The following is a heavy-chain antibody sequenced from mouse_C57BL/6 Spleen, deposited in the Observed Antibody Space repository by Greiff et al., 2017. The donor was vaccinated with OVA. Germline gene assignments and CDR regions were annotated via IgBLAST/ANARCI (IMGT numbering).Heavy chain of an antibody. CDR2: IDPSDSYT. CDR3: APYSNYEDWYCDV. D-gene: IGHD2-5*01. Sequence: QVQLQQPGAELVKPGASVKLSCKASGYTFTSYWMQWVKQRPGQGLEWIGEIDPSDSYTNYNQKFKGKATLTVDTSSSTAYMQLSSLTSEDSAVYYCAPYSNYEDWYCDVWGTGTTVTVSS. CDR1: GYTFTSYW. J-gene: IGHJ1*03. V-gene: IGHV1-50*01.